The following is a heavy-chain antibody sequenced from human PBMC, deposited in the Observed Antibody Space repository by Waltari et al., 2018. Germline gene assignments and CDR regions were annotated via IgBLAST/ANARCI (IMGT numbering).Heavy chain of an antibody. V-gene: IGHV4-4*02. CDR2: IYHSGST. D-gene: IGHD4-17*01. Sequence: QVQLQESGPGLVKPSGTLSLTCAVSGGSISSSNWWSWVRQPPGKGLEWIGEIYHSGSTNYNPSLKSRVTIAVDNSKITLSLQMNSLRAEDTAVYDCARDARPEYGDSLVYWYFDLWGRGTLVTVSS. CDR1: GGSISSSNW. CDR3: ARDARPEYGDSLVYWYFDL. J-gene: IGHJ2*01.